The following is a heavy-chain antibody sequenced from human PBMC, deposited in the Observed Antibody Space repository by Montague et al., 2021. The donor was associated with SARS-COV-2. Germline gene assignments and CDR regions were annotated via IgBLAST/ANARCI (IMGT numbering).Heavy chain of an antibody. Sequence: TLSLTCTASGGSISSGSYYWTWIRQPARKGLEWIGRIYTSGSTNYNPSLKSRVTISVDRSKNQFSLKLSSVTAADTAVYYCAREDDNGSDWLRGMDVWGKGTTVTVSS. CDR2: IYTSGST. J-gene: IGHJ6*04. V-gene: IGHV4-61*02. CDR3: AREDDNGSDWLRGMDV. CDR1: GGSISSGSYY. D-gene: IGHD1-26*01.